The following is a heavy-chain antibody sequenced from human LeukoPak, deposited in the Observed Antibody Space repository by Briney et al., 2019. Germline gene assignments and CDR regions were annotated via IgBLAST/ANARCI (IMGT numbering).Heavy chain of an antibody. CDR3: ARRRYSYEVVGGEYYFDY. J-gene: IGHJ4*02. CDR2: IIPIFGTA. V-gene: IGHV1-69*05. CDR1: GYTFTSYA. Sequence: GASVKVSCKASGYTFTSYAMNWVRQAPGQGLEWMGGIIPIFGTANYAQKFQGRVTITTDESTSTAYMELSSLRSEDTAVYYCARRRYSYEVVGGEYYFDYWGQGTLVTVSS. D-gene: IGHD5-18*01.